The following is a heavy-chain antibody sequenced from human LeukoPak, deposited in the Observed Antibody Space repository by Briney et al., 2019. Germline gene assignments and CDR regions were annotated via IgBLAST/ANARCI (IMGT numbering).Heavy chain of an antibody. V-gene: IGHV3-7*01. CDR3: ARDLNWETY. CDR1: GFTFSSYW. D-gene: IGHD1-1*01. J-gene: IGHJ4*02. Sequence: GGSLRLSCAASGFTFSSYWMTWVRQAPGKGLERVANIKPDGSQIYYVDSVEGRFTISRDNAKNSLYLQMNSLRAEDTAVYYCARDLNWETYWGQGTLVTVSS. CDR2: IKPDGSQI.